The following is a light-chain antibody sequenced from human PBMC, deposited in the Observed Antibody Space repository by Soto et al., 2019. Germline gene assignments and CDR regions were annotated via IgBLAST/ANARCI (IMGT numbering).Light chain of an antibody. Sequence: DIQMTQSPSTLSASVGDRVTITCRASQSISSLLAWYQQRPGKAPKLLIYKASDLESGVPPRFSGRGSETEFTLTISSLQPDDFATYYCQQYKSYPVTFGPGTKVDVK. J-gene: IGKJ3*01. CDR1: QSISSL. CDR3: QQYKSYPVT. CDR2: KAS. V-gene: IGKV1-5*03.